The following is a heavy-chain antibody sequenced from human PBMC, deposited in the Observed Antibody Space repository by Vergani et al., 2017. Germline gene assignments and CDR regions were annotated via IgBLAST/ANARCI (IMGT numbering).Heavy chain of an antibody. CDR1: GGSISSYY. V-gene: IGHV4-59*01. J-gene: IGHJ4*02. CDR2: IYYSGST. D-gene: IGHD6-13*01. Sequence: QVQLQESGPGLVKPSETLSLTCTVSGGSISSYYWSWIRQPPGKGLEWIGYIYYSGSTNYNPSLKSRVTISVDTSKNQFSLKLSSVTAADTAVYYCVLEQQLAYYFDYWGQGTLVTVSS. CDR3: VLEQQLAYYFDY.